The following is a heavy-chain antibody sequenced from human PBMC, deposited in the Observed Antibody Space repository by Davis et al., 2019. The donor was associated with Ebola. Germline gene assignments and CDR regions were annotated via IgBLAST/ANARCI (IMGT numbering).Heavy chain of an antibody. CDR3: AKDVTTYYYDSSGWIDY. V-gene: IGHV3-30*18. D-gene: IGHD3-22*01. Sequence: GASLKISCAASGFTFSSYGMHWVRHAPGKGLEWVAVISYDGSNKYYADSVKGRFTISRDNSKNTLYLQMNSLRAEDTAVYYCAKDVTTYYYDSSGWIDYWGQGTLVTVSS. CDR2: ISYDGSNK. J-gene: IGHJ4*02. CDR1: GFTFSSYG.